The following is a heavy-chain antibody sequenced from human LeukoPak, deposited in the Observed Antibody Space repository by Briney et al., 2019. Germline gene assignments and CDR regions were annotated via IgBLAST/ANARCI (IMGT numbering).Heavy chain of an antibody. V-gene: IGHV3-11*03. CDR2: ISSSSSYT. CDR3: ARTYYYDSGHMDV. J-gene: IGHJ6*02. Sequence: GGSLRLSCAASGFTFSDYYMSWIRQAPGKGLEWVSYISSSSSYTNYADSVKGRFTISRDNAKNSLYLQMNSLRAEDTAVYYCARTYYYDSGHMDVWGQGTTVTVSS. CDR1: GFTFSDYY. D-gene: IGHD3-22*01.